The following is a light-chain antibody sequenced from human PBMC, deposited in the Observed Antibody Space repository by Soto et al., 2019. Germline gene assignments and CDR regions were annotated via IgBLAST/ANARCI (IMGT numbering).Light chain of an antibody. V-gene: IGLV1-51*01. CDR3: GSWDSSLSAYV. J-gene: IGLJ1*01. CDR2: DDN. Sequence: QSVLTQPPSVSAAPGQKVTISCSGSSSNIGGNSVSWYQPLPGTAPKLLIYDDNKRPSGIPDRFSASKSGTSATLGITGVQTGDEADYYCGSWDSSLSAYVFGTGTKVTVL. CDR1: SSNIGGNS.